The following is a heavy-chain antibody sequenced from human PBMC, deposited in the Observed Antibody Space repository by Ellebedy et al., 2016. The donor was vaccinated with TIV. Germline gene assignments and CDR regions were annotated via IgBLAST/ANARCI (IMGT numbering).Heavy chain of an antibody. D-gene: IGHD2-15*01. Sequence: AASVKVSCKASGYTFTSYGISWVRQAPGQGLEWMGWISGYNGNTNYAQKFQGRVTMTIDTSTSTTNMELRSLRSDDTAVYYCARRGRYCSSGTCWFDPWGQGTLVTVSS. V-gene: IGHV1-18*01. CDR2: ISGYNGNT. CDR1: GYTFTSYG. J-gene: IGHJ5*02. CDR3: ARRGRYCSSGTCWFDP.